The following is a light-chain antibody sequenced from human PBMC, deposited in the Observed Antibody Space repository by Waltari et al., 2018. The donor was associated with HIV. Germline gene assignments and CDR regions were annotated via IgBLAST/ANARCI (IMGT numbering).Light chain of an antibody. CDR2: GAS. CDR3: HQRSNWPIT. CDR1: KSVSSY. V-gene: IGKV3-11*01. Sequence: EIVLTQSPATLSLSPGERATLYCRASKSVSSYLAWYQQKPGQAPRLLIYGASRRATGIPARFSGSGSGTDFTLTISSLEPGDFGVYYCHQRSNWPITFGQGTRLEIK. J-gene: IGKJ5*01.